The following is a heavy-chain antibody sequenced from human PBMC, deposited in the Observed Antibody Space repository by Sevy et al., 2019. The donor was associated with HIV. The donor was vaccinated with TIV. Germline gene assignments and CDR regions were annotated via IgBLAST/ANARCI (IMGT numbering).Heavy chain of an antibody. D-gene: IGHD3-3*01. J-gene: IGHJ4*02. CDR2: IRYDGSDK. CDR3: AKDSPGPGWRYFDY. Sequence: GGSLRLSCTAPGFTFSNFGMHWVRQVPGKGLEWVTFIRYDGSDKYYAASVKGRFTISRDDSKNTLYLQMDSLRAEDTAIYYCAKDSPGPGWRYFDYWGQGTLVTVSS. CDR1: GFTFSNFG. V-gene: IGHV3-30*02.